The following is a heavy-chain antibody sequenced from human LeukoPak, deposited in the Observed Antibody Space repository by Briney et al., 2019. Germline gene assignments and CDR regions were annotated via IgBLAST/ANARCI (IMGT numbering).Heavy chain of an antibody. V-gene: IGHV3-7*01. CDR1: GFTFSSYW. D-gene: IGHD2-8*01. CDR3: ARDHGCCANGVCYMQNDY. CDR2: IKEDGSEK. Sequence: GGSLRLSCAASGFTFSSYWMTWFRQAPGKGLEWVAHIKEDGSEKYYVDSVRGRFTISRDNAKNSLYLQMNSLRAEDTAVYFCARDHGCCANGVCYMQNDYWGQGTLVTVSS. J-gene: IGHJ4*02.